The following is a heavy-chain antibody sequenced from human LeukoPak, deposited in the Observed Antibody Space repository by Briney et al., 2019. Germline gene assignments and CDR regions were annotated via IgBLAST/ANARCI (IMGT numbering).Heavy chain of an antibody. CDR1: GFTFSNYA. CDR2: LSASGGST. V-gene: IGHV3-23*01. D-gene: IGHD2-21*01. Sequence: GGSLRLSCAASGFTFSNYAMSWVRQAPGKGLEWVSALSASGGSTYYADSVKGRFTISRDNSKNTLYLQMNSLRAEDTAVYYCAKAYCGGDCYSAPHDAFDMWGQGTLVTVSS. CDR3: AKAYCGGDCYSAPHDAFDM. J-gene: IGHJ3*02.